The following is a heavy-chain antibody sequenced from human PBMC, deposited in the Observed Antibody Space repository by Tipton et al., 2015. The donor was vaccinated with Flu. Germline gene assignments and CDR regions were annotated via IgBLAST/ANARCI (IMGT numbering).Heavy chain of an antibody. Sequence: TLSLTRNVSGDSISTGSHYWNWIRQPAGKGLEWIGRIYTSGSTTYNPSLKSRVTISVDTSKNQFSLRLNSVTATDTAMYYCARDLGSSGSFDYWGQGTLVTVSS. CDR3: ARDLGSSGSFDY. D-gene: IGHD6-13*01. CDR1: GDSISTGSHY. J-gene: IGHJ4*02. CDR2: IYTSGST. V-gene: IGHV4-61*02.